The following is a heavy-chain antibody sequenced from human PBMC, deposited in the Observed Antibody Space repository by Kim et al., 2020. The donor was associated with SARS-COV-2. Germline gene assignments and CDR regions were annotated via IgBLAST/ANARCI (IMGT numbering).Heavy chain of an antibody. J-gene: IGHJ6*02. CDR3: TTYRHDYTWTPYGMDV. V-gene: IGHV3-15*01. Sequence: GGSLRLSCAASGFTFSNAWMNWVRQAPGKGLEWVGRGKSKTDGGTTDNATPVKGKSTISRDDSKNTLYLQMNSLKTEDTAVYYCTTYRHDYTWTPYGMDVWGQWTTVIVSS. CDR1: GFTFSNAW. CDR2: GKSKTDGGTT. D-gene: IGHD3-16*01.